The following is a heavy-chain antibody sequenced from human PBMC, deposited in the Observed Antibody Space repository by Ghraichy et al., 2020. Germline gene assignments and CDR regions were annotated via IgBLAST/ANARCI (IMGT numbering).Heavy chain of an antibody. D-gene: IGHD6-19*01. V-gene: IGHV4-61*01. CDR1: GGSVSSGSYY. CDR3: ARGQQWLVLGHYYYGMDV. CDR2: IYYSGST. J-gene: IGHJ6*02. Sequence: SQTLSLTCTVSGGSVSSGSYYWSWIRQPPGKELEWIGYIYYSGSTNYNPSLKSRVTISVDTSKNQFSLKLSSVTAADTAVYYCARGQQWLVLGHYYYGMDVWGQGTTVTVSS.